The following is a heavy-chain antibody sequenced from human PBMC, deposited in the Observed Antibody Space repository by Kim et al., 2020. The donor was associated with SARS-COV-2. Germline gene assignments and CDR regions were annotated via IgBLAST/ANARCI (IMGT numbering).Heavy chain of an antibody. V-gene: IGHV4-31*03. D-gene: IGHD5-12*01. J-gene: IGHJ4*02. Sequence: SETLSLTCTVSGASISSGGYYWSWIRQHQGKGLEWIAYIDYSGSTDDNPSVKSRLIISLDKSKNQISLKLSSVTAADTAVYYCVIGRRDGYNYFDYWGQGTRVTVSS. CDR2: IDYSGST. CDR3: VIGRRDGYNYFDY. CDR1: GASISSGGYY.